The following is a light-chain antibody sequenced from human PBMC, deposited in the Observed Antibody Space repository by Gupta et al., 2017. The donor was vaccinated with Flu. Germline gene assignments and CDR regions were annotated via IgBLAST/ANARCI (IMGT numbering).Light chain of an antibody. CDR1: SSDVGGYNY. CDR3: SSYTSSSNV. J-gene: IGLJ1*01. Sequence: QSALTQPASVSGSPGQSITISCTGTSSDVGGYNYVSWYQQHPGKAPKLMIYEVSKRPSGVSNRFSGSKSGNTASLTISGLQAEDEADYYCSSYTSSSNVFGTGTKVTVL. V-gene: IGLV2-14*01. CDR2: EVS.